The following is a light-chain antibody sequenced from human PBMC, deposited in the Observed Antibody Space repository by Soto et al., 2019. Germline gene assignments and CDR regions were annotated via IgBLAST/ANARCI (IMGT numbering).Light chain of an antibody. CDR1: QTVTTW. V-gene: IGKV1-5*01. CDR2: DAS. CDR3: QHYNSYSEA. J-gene: IGKJ1*01. Sequence: IQMTQSPSTLSAYVGDRVTITCRANQTVTTWLAWYQQKPGTAPKLLIYDASYLEAGVPSRFSGSGSGTEFTLTITSLQPDDCATYYCQHYNSYSEAFGQGTKVDIK.